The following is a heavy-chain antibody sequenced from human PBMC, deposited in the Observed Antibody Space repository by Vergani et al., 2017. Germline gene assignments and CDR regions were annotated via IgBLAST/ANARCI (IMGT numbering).Heavy chain of an antibody. J-gene: IGHJ5*02. V-gene: IGHV1-69*01. CDR3: AKDKPLGIAVADINWFDP. CDR2: IIPIFGTA. CDR1: GGTFSSYA. Sequence: QVQLVQSGAEVKKPGSSVKVSCKASGGTFSSYAISWVRQAPGQGLEWMGGIIPIFGTANYAQKFQGRVTITADESTSTAYMELSSLRSEVTAVYYCAKDKPLGIAVADINWFDPWGQGTLVTVSS. D-gene: IGHD6-19*01.